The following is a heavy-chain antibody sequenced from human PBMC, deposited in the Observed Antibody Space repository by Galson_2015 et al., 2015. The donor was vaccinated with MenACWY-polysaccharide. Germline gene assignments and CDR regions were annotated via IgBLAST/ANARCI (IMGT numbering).Heavy chain of an antibody. V-gene: IGHV3-43*02. CDR2: INADGDYT. Sequence: SLRLSCAASGFAFHDSAMHWVRQAPGKGLEWVSLINADGDYTDYADSVKGRFSISRDNSKNSLYLQMNSLTPEDTALYYCAKKGYVHNSDVRYGLDAGGQGTTVIVSS. CDR3: AKKGYVHNSDVRYGLDA. J-gene: IGHJ6*02. CDR1: GFAFHDSA. D-gene: IGHD3-10*02.